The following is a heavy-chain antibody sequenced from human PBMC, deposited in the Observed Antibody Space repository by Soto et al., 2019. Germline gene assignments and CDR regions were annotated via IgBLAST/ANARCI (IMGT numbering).Heavy chain of an antibody. CDR3: PTDPHLTYDFWSGHDYSYYGMDV. CDR1: GFTFSNVW. Sequence: PGGSLRLSCAASGFTFSNVWMNWVRQAPGKGLEWVGRIKSKTDGGTTDYAAPVKGRFTISRDDSKNTLYLQMNSLKTEDTAVYYSPTDPHLTYDFWSGHDYSYYGMDVWGQGTTVTVSS. J-gene: IGHJ6*02. CDR2: IKSKTDGGTT. V-gene: IGHV3-15*07. D-gene: IGHD3-3*01.